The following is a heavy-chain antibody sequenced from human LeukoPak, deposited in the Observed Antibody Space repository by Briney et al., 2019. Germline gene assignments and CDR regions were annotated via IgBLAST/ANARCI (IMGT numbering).Heavy chain of an antibody. Sequence: PGGSLRLSCVASGFTFSSYAMSWVRQAPGKGLEWVSAISGGGGSTYYADSGKGRFTISRDNSKNTLYLHMNSLRAEDTAVYYCAKTIPSIAVAGMEYWGQGTLVTVP. V-gene: IGHV3-23*01. CDR3: AKTIPSIAVAGMEY. CDR2: ISGGGGST. D-gene: IGHD6-19*01. CDR1: GFTFSSYA. J-gene: IGHJ1*01.